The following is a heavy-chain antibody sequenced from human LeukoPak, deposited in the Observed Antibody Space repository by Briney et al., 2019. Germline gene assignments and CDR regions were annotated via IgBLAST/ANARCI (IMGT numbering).Heavy chain of an antibody. CDR3: ARGPYYDFWSGYYTDY. CDR1: GFTFSSYG. CDR2: IWYDGSNK. V-gene: IGHV3-33*01. Sequence: PGGSLRLSCAASGFTFSSYGMHWVRQAPGKGLEWVAVIWYDGSNKYYADSVKGRFTISRDNSKNTLYLQMNSLRAEDTAVHYCARGPYYDFWSGYYTDYWGQGTLVTVSS. D-gene: IGHD3-3*01. J-gene: IGHJ4*02.